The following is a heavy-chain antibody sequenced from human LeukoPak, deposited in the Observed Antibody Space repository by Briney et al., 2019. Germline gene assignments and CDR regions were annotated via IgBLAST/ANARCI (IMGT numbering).Heavy chain of an antibody. CDR2: INPNSGGT. J-gene: IGHJ4*02. CDR3: ARSPIGLGFFDY. CDR1: GYTFTGYY. V-gene: IGHV1-2*02. D-gene: IGHD7-27*01. Sequence: ASVKVSCKASGYTFTGYYMHWVRQAPGQGLEWMGWINPNSGGTNYAQKFQGRVTMTRDTSVTTAYMELSSLRSDDTAVYYCARSPIGLGFFDYWGQGTLVTVSS.